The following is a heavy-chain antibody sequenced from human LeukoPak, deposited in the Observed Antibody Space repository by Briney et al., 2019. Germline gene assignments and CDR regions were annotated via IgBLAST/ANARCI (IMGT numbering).Heavy chain of an antibody. Sequence: SETLSLTCTVSGGSISSYYWSWIRQPPGKGLEWIGYIYYSGSTNYNPSLKRRVTISVDTSKNQFSLKLSSVTAADTAMYYCARGMGGNWFDPWGQGTLVTVSS. CDR1: GGSISSYY. D-gene: IGHD2-8*01. J-gene: IGHJ5*02. CDR2: IYYSGST. V-gene: IGHV4-59*01. CDR3: ARGMGGNWFDP.